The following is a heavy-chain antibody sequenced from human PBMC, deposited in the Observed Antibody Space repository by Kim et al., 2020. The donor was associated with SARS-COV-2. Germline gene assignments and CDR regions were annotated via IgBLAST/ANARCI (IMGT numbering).Heavy chain of an antibody. Sequence: SETLSLTCTVSGGSISSSSYYWGWIRQPPGKGLEGIGSIYYSGSTYYNPSLKSRVTISVDKSKNQFSLKLSSVTAADTAVYYCARRAYCGGDCYPIDYWGQGTLVTVSS. CDR1: GGSISSSSYY. V-gene: IGHV4-39*01. CDR3: ARRAYCGGDCYPIDY. J-gene: IGHJ4*02. CDR2: IYYSGST. D-gene: IGHD2-21*02.